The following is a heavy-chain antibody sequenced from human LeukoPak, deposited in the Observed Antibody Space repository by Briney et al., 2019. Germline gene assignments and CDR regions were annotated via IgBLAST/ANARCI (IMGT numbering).Heavy chain of an antibody. Sequence: ASVKVSCKASGYTFTSYGISWVRQAPGQGLEWMGWISGYNGDTSYAQRFQDRFTMTTDTSTSTAYMELRSLTSDDTAVYYCARGDGDYWGQGSLVTVSS. CDR2: ISGYNGDT. J-gene: IGHJ4*02. CDR3: ARGDGDY. V-gene: IGHV1-18*01. CDR1: GYTFTSYG. D-gene: IGHD5-24*01.